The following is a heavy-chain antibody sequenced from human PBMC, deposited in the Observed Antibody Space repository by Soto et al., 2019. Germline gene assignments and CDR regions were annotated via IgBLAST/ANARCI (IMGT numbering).Heavy chain of an antibody. D-gene: IGHD3-10*01. CDR3: ALLGRSGSGRPYYYGMDV. CDR1: GLTFSYFA. V-gene: IGHV3-23*01. J-gene: IGHJ6*02. CDR2: ISCSGGIT. Sequence: EVQLLESGGGLVQPGGSLRLSCAVSGLTFSYFAMSWVRQAPGKGLEWVSAISCSGGITYYAVSVKGRFTISRDNSKNTLFLQMNSLRAEDTAVYYCALLGRSGSGRPYYYGMDVWGQGTTVTVSS.